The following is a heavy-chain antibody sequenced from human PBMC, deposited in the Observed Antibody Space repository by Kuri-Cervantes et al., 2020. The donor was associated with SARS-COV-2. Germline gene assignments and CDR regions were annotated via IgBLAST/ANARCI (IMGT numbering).Heavy chain of an antibody. CDR2: ISSSSSYI. V-gene: IGHV3-21*01. J-gene: IGHJ4*02. CDR3: ARGGYSSSSGHYFDH. Sequence: GESLKISCAASGFTFSSYSMNWVRQAPGKGLEWVSSISSSSSYIYYADSVKGRFTISRDNAKNSLYLQMNSLRAEDTAVYYCARGGYSSSSGHYFDHWGQGTLVTVSS. D-gene: IGHD6-6*01. CDR1: GFTFSSYS.